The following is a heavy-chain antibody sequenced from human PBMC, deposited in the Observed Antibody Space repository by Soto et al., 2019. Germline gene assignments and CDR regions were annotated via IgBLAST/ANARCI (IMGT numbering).Heavy chain of an antibody. CDR1: GLTFSDRY. CDR3: TTVTTVDYYFDY. V-gene: IGHV3-72*01. CDR2: IRKKTNSYTT. J-gene: IGHJ4*02. Sequence: GALRLSCAASGLTFSDRYMDWVRQAPGKGLEWVGRIRKKTNSYTTEYAASVKGRFIISRDDSTNSLYLQMSSLKTEDTAVYYCTTVTTVDYYFDYWGQGTLVTVSS. D-gene: IGHD4-17*01.